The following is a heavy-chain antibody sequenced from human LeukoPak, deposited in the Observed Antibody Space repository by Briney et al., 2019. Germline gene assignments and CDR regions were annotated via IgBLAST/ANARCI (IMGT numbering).Heavy chain of an antibody. V-gene: IGHV3-33*01. Sequence: GGSLRLSCAASGFTFSSYGMHWVRQAPGKGLEWVAVIWYNGSNKYYADSVKGRFTISRDNSKNTLYLQMNSLRAEDTAVYYCARVNGWNYFDYWGQGTLVTVSS. CDR1: GFTFSSYG. J-gene: IGHJ4*02. CDR2: IWYNGSNK. D-gene: IGHD6-19*01. CDR3: ARVNGWNYFDY.